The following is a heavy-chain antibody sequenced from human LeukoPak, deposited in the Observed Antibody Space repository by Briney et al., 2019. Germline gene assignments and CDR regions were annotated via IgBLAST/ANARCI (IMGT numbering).Heavy chain of an antibody. Sequence: SETLSLTCTVSGGSISSYYWSWIRQPPGKGLEWIGYIYYSGSANYNPSLKSRITISVDTSKNQFSLKLSSVTAADTAVYYCARFDRTRGDYWGQGTLVTVSS. V-gene: IGHV4-59*01. CDR3: ARFDRTRGDY. CDR2: IYYSGSA. D-gene: IGHD5-24*01. CDR1: GGSISSYY. J-gene: IGHJ4*02.